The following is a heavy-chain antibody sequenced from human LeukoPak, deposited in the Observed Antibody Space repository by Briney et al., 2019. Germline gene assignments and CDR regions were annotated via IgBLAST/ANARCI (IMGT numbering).Heavy chain of an antibody. D-gene: IGHD2-2*01. CDR1: GFTLSSYA. V-gene: IGHV3-23*01. J-gene: IGHJ4*02. CDR3: SKWKAIVLVPAARSPIDY. Sequence: GGSLRLSCAASGFTLSSYAMSWVRQAPGKGLEWVSAISGSGVTTYYADSVKGRFTISRDNSKHTLYLQMNSLRAEDTAVYYCSKWKAIVLVPAARSPIDYWGQGTLVTVSS. CDR2: ISGSGVTT.